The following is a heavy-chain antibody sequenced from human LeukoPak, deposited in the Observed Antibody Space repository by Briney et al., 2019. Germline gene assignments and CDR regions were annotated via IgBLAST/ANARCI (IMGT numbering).Heavy chain of an antibody. V-gene: IGHV1-69*13. CDR1: GGTFSSYV. J-gene: IGHJ3*02. CDR3: ARVTVTLSSDAFDI. Sequence: SVKVSCKASGGTFSSYVISWVRQAPGQGLEWMGGIIPMFGTANYAQKFQGRVTITADESTSTAYMELSSLRSEDTAVCYCARVTVTLSSDAFDIWGQGTMVTVSS. CDR2: IIPMFGTA. D-gene: IGHD2-2*01.